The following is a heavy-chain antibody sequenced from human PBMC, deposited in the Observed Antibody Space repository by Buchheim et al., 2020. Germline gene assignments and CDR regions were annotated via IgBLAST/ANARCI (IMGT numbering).Heavy chain of an antibody. V-gene: IGHV4-30-4*01. CDR2: IYYSGST. J-gene: IGHJ4*02. D-gene: IGHD3-10*01. CDR1: GGSISSGDYY. Sequence: QVQLQESGPGLVKPSQTLSLTCTVSGGSISSGDYYWSWIRQPPGKGLEWIGYIYYSGSTYYNPSLNSRVTIAVDTSKNHFSLKLSSVTAADTAVYYCASTLYYYGSGSYYRRPLQFDYWGQGTL. CDR3: ASTLYYYGSGSYYRRPLQFDY.